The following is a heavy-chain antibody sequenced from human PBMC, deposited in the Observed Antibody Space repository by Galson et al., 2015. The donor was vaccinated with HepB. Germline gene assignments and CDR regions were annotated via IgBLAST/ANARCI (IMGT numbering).Heavy chain of an antibody. D-gene: IGHD2-2*01. Sequence: CAISGDSVSNNNAAWNWIRESPSRGLEWLGRTHYRSKWYSDYAESLRSRIIINADTSKNQISLHLKSGTPEDTAVYYCARVGCTIDYYAMDVWGQGTTVTVSS. J-gene: IGHJ6*02. CDR1: GDSVSNNNAA. V-gene: IGHV6-1*01. CDR3: ARVGCTIDYYAMDV. CDR2: THYRSKWYS.